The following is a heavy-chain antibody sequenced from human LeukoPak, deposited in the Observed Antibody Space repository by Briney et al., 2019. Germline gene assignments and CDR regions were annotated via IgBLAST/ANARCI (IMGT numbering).Heavy chain of an antibody. CDR2: IYYSGST. Sequence: SETLSLTCTVSGGSISSYYWSWIRQPPGKGLEWIGYIYYSGSTNYNPSLKSRVTISVDTSKNQFSLKLSSVTAADTAVYYCARHYYDSSGYFPGGPYYFDYWGQGTLVTVSS. CDR1: GGSISSYY. CDR3: ARHYYDSSGYFPGGPYYFDY. D-gene: IGHD3-22*01. V-gene: IGHV4-59*01. J-gene: IGHJ4*02.